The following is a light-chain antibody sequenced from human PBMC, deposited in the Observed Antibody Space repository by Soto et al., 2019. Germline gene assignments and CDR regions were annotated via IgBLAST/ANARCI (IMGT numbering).Light chain of an antibody. CDR2: TAS. Sequence: DIQMTQSPSTLAGSVGDRVTITCRASQTISSWLAWYQQKPGKAPKLLIYTASTLKSGVPSRFSGSGSGTEFTLTISSLQPDDFATYYCQHCNSYSQAFGQGTKV. CDR1: QTISSW. CDR3: QHCNSYSQA. V-gene: IGKV1-5*03. J-gene: IGKJ1*01.